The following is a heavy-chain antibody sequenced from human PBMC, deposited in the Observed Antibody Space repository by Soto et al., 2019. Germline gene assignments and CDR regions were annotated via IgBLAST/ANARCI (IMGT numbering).Heavy chain of an antibody. CDR2: INPNSGGT. Sequence: GASVKVSCKASGYTFTSYGISWVRQAPGQGLEWMGWINPNSGGTNYAQKFQGWVTMTRDTSISTAYMELSRLRSDDTAVYYCARGTNYYDSSGTPGDDVFDIPGQGTMVTVSS. J-gene: IGHJ3*02. V-gene: IGHV1-2*04. CDR3: ARGTNYYDSSGTPGDDVFDI. D-gene: IGHD3-22*01. CDR1: GYTFTSYG.